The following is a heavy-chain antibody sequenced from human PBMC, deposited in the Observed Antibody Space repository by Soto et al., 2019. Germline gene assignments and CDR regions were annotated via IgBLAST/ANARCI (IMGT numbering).Heavy chain of an antibody. CDR1: GFTFSSYA. J-gene: IGHJ3*02. CDR3: AKEIDTSSSWYGPDDAFDI. Sequence: GGSLRLSCAASGFTFSSYAMSWVRQAPGKGLEWVSAISGSGGSTYYADSVKGRFTISRDNSKNTLYLQMNSLRAEDTAVYYCAKEIDTSSSWYGPDDAFDIWGQGTMVTVS. D-gene: IGHD6-13*01. CDR2: ISGSGGST. V-gene: IGHV3-23*01.